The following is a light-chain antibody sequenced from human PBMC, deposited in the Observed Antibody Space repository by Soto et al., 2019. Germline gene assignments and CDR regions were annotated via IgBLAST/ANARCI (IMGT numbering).Light chain of an antibody. J-gene: IGKJ5*01. Sequence: DIVMTQSPATLSVSPGERATLSCRASQSVSIKLAWYQQKPGQAPRLLIYGASSRATGIPDRFSGSGSGTDFTLTINRLEPEDFAVYYCQQYGSSITFGQGTRLEIK. CDR3: QQYGSSIT. CDR1: QSVSIK. V-gene: IGKV3-20*01. CDR2: GAS.